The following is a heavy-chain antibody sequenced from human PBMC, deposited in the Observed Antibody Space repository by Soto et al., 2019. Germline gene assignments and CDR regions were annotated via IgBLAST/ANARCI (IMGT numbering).Heavy chain of an antibody. J-gene: IGHJ6*02. CDR1: GFTFSSYD. D-gene: IGHD3-10*01. Sequence: GGSLRLSCAASGFTFSSYDMHWVRQATGKGLEWVSAIGTADDTYYPGSVKGRFTISRENAKNSLYLQMNSLRAGDTAVYYCARTHFGSGYGMDVWGQGTTVTVSS. CDR3: ARTHFGSGYGMDV. V-gene: IGHV3-13*04. CDR2: IGTADDT.